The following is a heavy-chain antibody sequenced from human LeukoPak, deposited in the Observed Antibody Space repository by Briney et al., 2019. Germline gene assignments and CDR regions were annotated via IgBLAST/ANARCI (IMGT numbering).Heavy chain of an antibody. J-gene: IGHJ4*02. CDR3: AKDANPDVDIVATPGGGGHFDY. Sequence: GGSLRLSCAASGFTFSSYAMHWVRQAPGKGLEWVAVISYDGSNKYYADSVKGRFTISRDNSKNTLYLQMNSLRAEDTAVYHCAKDANPDVDIVATPGGGGHFDYWGQGTLVTVSS. D-gene: IGHD5-12*01. CDR1: GFTFSSYA. CDR2: ISYDGSNK. V-gene: IGHV3-30*04.